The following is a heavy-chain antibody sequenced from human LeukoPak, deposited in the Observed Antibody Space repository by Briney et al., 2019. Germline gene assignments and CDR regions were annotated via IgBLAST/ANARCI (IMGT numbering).Heavy chain of an antibody. D-gene: IGHD3-22*01. Sequence: GGSLRLSCAASGFTFSSYWMHWVRQAPGKGLVWVSRINSDGSATSYADSVRGRFTISRDNVKNTLYLQMNSLRADDTAVYYCARGDADDTSGYYTDYFDYWGQGTLVTVSS. V-gene: IGHV3-74*01. CDR3: ARGDADDTSGYYTDYFDY. CDR1: GFTFSSYW. J-gene: IGHJ4*02. CDR2: INSDGSAT.